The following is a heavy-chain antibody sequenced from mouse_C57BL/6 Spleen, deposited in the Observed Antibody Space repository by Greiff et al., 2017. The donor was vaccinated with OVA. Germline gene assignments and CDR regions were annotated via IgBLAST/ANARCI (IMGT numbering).Heavy chain of an antibody. J-gene: IGHJ4*01. CDR2: INPNNGGT. CDR3: ARLTGTDAMDY. V-gene: IGHV1-26*01. D-gene: IGHD4-1*01. Sequence: VQLQQSGPELVKPGASVKISCKASGYTFTDYYMNWVKQSHGKSLEWIGDINPNNGGTSYNQKFKGKATLTVDKASSTAYMELRSLTSEDTAVYYCARLTGTDAMDYWGQGTSVTVSS. CDR1: GYTFTDYY.